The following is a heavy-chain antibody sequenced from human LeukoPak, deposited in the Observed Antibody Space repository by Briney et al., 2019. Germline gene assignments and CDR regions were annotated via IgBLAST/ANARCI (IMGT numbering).Heavy chain of an antibody. CDR1: GFSFSNVW. Sequence: PGGSLGLSCAASGFSFSNVWMSWVRQAPGKGLEWVGRIKSKSDGGKTDYAAPVKGRFTISRDDSKNTLSLQINSLKTEDTAVYYCTTFTCGRTTCYSEYWGQGNLVTVSS. D-gene: IGHD2-2*02. J-gene: IGHJ4*02. CDR3: TTFTCGRTTCYSEY. CDR2: IKSKSDGGKT. V-gene: IGHV3-15*01.